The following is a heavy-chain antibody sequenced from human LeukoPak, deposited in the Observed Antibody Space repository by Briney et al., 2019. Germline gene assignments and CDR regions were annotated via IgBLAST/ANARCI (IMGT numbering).Heavy chain of an antibody. J-gene: IGHJ4*02. Sequence: GRSLRLSCAASGFTFSNYGINWVRQAPGKGLEWVANIKQDGSEKYYVDSVKGRFTISRDNAKNSLYLQMNSLRAEDTAVYYCAKGSYWYYFDYWGQGTLVTVSS. V-gene: IGHV3-7*01. CDR3: AKGSYWYYFDY. CDR2: IKQDGSEK. CDR1: GFTFSNYG. D-gene: IGHD2-15*01.